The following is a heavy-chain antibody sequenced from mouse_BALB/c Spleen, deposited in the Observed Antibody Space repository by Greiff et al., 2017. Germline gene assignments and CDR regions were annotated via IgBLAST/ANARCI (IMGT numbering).Heavy chain of an antibody. CDR1: GYTFTSYT. V-gene: IGHV1-4*01. CDR3: ARNGNYPWFAY. D-gene: IGHD2-1*01. CDR2: INPSSGYT. J-gene: IGHJ2*01. Sequence: VQLQESGAELARPGASVKMSCKASGYTFTSYTMHWVKQRPGQGLEWIGYINPSSGYTNYNQKFKDKATLTADKSSSTAYMQLSSLTSEDSAVYYCARNGNYPWFAYWGQGTTLTVSS.